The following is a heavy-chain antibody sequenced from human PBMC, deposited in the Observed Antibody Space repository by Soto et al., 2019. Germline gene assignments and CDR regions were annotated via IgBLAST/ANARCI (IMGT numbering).Heavy chain of an antibody. J-gene: IGHJ4*02. CDR1: GYTFTSYG. CDR3: ARGRYGDY. D-gene: IGHD1-1*01. Sequence: QVHLVQSGAEVKKPGASVKVSCKASGYTFTSYGITWVRQAPGQGLEWMGWISAHNGNTDYAQKLQGRVIVTRDTCTSTAYMELRSLRSDDTAGYYCARGRYGDYWGQGALVTVSS. V-gene: IGHV1-18*01. CDR2: ISAHNGNT.